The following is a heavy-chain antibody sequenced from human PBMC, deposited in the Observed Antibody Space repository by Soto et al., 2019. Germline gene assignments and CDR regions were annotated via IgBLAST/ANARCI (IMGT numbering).Heavy chain of an antibody. V-gene: IGHV1-18*01. J-gene: IGHJ6*02. CDR2: ISTYNGNT. Sequence: GASVKVSCKASGYTFTTYDISWVRQAPGQGLEWMGRISTYNGNTNYPQIFQGRLTLTTDTSTTTAYMELRSLISDDTAVYYCARDPYHVLMVNAPNLYGMDVWGQGTTVTVSS. D-gene: IGHD2-8*01. CDR3: ARDPYHVLMVNAPNLYGMDV. CDR1: GYTFTTYD.